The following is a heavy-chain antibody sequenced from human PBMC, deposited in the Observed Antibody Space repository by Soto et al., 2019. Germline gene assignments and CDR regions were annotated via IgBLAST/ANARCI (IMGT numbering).Heavy chain of an antibody. CDR1: GFTFSSYG. J-gene: IGHJ6*02. CDR2: IWYDGSNK. CDR3: ASYGSGTYIYGMDV. Sequence: GGSLRISCGASGFTFSSYGMHWVRQAPGKGLEWVAVIWYDGSNKYYADSVKGRFTISRDNSKNTLYLQMNSLRAEDTAVYYCASYGSGTYIYGMDVWGQGTTVTVSS. D-gene: IGHD3-10*01. V-gene: IGHV3-33*01.